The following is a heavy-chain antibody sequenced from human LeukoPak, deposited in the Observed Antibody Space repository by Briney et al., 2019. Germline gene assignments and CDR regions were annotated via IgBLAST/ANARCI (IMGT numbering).Heavy chain of an antibody. CDR1: GASISSYY. V-gene: IGHV4-59*08. CDR3: ARHGPYTSGTYSFDY. D-gene: IGHD3-10*01. J-gene: IGHJ4*02. Sequence: SETLSLTCIVSGASISSYYWSWIRQPPGKGLEWIGYIYYSGGTNYNPSLKSRLTISVDTSKNQFSLKLSSVTAADAALYYCARHGPYTSGTYSFDYWGQGAQVTVSS. CDR2: IYYSGGT.